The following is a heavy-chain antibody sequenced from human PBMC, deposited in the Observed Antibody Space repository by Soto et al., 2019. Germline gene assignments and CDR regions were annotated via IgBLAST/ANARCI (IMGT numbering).Heavy chain of an antibody. D-gene: IGHD4-4*01. CDR2: ISAYNGNT. Sequence: GASVKVSCKASGYTFTSYGISWVRQAPGQGLEWMGWISAYNGNTNYAQKFQGRVTTTTDTSTSTAYMELRSLRSDDTAVYYCARMTTVYNWFDPWGQGTLVTVSS. V-gene: IGHV1-18*01. CDR1: GYTFTSYG. J-gene: IGHJ5*02. CDR3: ARMTTVYNWFDP.